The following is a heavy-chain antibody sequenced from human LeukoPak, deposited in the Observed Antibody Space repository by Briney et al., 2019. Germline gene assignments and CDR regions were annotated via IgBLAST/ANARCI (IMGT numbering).Heavy chain of an antibody. CDR3: ARDDTYYYGSGSSLRNAFDI. J-gene: IGHJ3*02. D-gene: IGHD3-10*01. CDR2: INPNSGGT. Sequence: ASVKVSCKASGYTFTGYYMHWVRQAPGQGLEWMGWINPNSGGTNYAQKFQGRVTMTRDTSISTAYMELSRLRSDDTAVYCCARDDTYYYGSGSSLRNAFDIWGQGTMVTVSS. V-gene: IGHV1-2*02. CDR1: GYTFTGYY.